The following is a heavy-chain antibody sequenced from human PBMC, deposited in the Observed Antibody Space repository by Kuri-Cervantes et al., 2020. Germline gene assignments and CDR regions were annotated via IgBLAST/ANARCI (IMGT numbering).Heavy chain of an antibody. V-gene: IGHV6-1*01. J-gene: IGHJ5*02. Sequence: SQTLSLTCAISGDSVSSNSAAWNWIRQSPSRGLEWLGRTYYRSKWYNDYAVSVKSRITIDPDTSKNQFSLQLSSVTAADTAVYYCARAIGWRQRNWFDPWGQGTLVTVSS. CDR2: TYYRSKWYN. CDR3: ARAIGWRQRNWFDP. CDR1: GDSVSSNSAA. D-gene: IGHD2-15*01.